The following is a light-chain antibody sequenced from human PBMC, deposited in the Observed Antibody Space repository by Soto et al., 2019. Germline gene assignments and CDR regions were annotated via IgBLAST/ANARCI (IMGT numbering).Light chain of an antibody. J-gene: IGLJ1*01. Sequence: QSALTQPASVSGSPGQSITISCTGTSSDVGGYNYVSWYQQHPGKAPKLMIYGVSNRPSGVSNRFFDSKSGNTASLTISGLQAEDEADYYCSSYTSSSTSPYVFGTGTKVTVL. CDR2: GVS. CDR1: SSDVGGYNY. V-gene: IGLV2-14*01. CDR3: SSYTSSSTSPYV.